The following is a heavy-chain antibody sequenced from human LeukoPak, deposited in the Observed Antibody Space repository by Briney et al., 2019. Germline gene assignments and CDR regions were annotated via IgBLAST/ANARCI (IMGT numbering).Heavy chain of an antibody. CDR1: GGSISSFYKY. Sequence: PSETLSLTCTVSGGSISSFYKYWVRIRPTPGQELVGIGSVCYSCTPYYNPSLKSRVAVSVNTSNKQFSLRPTAVTAADTAVYHCARSSAADGLNGNWFGPWGQGTLVTVSS. J-gene: IGHJ5*02. V-gene: IGHV4-39*01. CDR3: ARSSAADGLNGNWFGP. D-gene: IGHD6-13*01. CDR2: VCYSCTP.